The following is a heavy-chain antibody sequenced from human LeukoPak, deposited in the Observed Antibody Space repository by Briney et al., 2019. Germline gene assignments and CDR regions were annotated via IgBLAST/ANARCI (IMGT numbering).Heavy chain of an antibody. Sequence: PGRSLRLSCAASGFTFSSYGMHWVRQAPGKGLEWVAVISYDGSNKYYADSVKGRFTISRDNSKNTLYLQMNSLRAEDTAVYYCAKDQRYSSGWYDWGQGTTVTVSS. J-gene: IGHJ6*02. D-gene: IGHD6-19*01. V-gene: IGHV3-30*18. CDR1: GFTFSSYG. CDR3: AKDQRYSSGWYD. CDR2: ISYDGSNK.